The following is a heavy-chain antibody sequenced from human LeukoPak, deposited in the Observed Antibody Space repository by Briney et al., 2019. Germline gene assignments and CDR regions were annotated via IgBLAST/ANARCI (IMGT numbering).Heavy chain of an antibody. CDR2: IYPGDSDT. J-gene: IGHJ6*02. CDR3: ARHGYFGRQRSQKPYYYYYGMDV. V-gene: IGHV5-51*01. D-gene: IGHD3-9*01. CDR1: GYSFTSYW. Sequence: GESLKISCKGSGYSFTSYWIGWVRQMPGKGLEWMGIIYPGDSDTRYSPSFQGQVTISADKSISTAYLQWSSLKASDTAMYYCARHGYFGRQRSQKPYYYYYGMDVWGQGTTVTVSS.